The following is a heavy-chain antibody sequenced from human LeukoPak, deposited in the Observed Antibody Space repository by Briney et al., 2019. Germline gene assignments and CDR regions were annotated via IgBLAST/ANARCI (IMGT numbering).Heavy chain of an antibody. Sequence: PGGSLRLSCAASGFTFSSYGMHWVRQAPGKGLEWVAVIWYDGSNKYYADSVKGRFTISRDNSKNTLYLQMNSLRAEDTAVYYCAKAYGGMTAPFDYWGQGTLVTVSS. CDR2: IWYDGSNK. CDR3: AKAYGGMTAPFDY. J-gene: IGHJ4*02. CDR1: GFTFSSYG. V-gene: IGHV3-33*06. D-gene: IGHD4-23*01.